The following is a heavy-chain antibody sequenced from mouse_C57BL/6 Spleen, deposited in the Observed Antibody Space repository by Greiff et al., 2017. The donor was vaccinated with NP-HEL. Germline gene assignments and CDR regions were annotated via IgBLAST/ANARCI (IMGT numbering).Heavy chain of an antibody. CDR1: GYSFTSYY. CDR2: IYPGSGNT. Sequence: QVQLKQSGPELVKPGASVKISCKASGYSFTSYYIHWVKQRPGQGLEWIGWIYPGSGNTKYNEKFKGKATLTADTSSSTAYMQLSSLTSEDSAVYYCARGAYGNYVDYAMDYWGQGTSVTVSS. D-gene: IGHD2-1*01. J-gene: IGHJ4*01. V-gene: IGHV1-66*01. CDR3: ARGAYGNYVDYAMDY.